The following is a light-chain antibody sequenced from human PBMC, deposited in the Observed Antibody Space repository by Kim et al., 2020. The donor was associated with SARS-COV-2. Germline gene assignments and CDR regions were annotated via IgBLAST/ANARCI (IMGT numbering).Light chain of an antibody. CDR3: QSYDRSLSDVV. CDR1: SYNIGAAYD. J-gene: IGLJ2*01. Sequence: SVSISGAGSSYNIGAAYDVHWYQQVPGRAPKLLIDGDNNRPSGVPDRFSASKSGTSASLAINGLQAEDETTYYCQSYDRSLSDVVFGGGTKVTVL. CDR2: GDN. V-gene: IGLV1-40*01.